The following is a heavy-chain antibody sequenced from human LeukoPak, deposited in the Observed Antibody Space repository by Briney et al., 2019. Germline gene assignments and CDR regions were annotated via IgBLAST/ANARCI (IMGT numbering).Heavy chain of an antibody. CDR2: ISGGST. V-gene: IGHV3-38-3*01. D-gene: IGHD3-16*01. J-gene: IGHJ4*02. CDR3: AGEGYLGY. Sequence: GGSLRLSCAASGFTVSSNEMSWVRQAPGKGLEWVSSISGGSTYYADSRKGRFTISRDNAKNSLYLQMNSLRAEDTAVYYCAGEGYLGYWGQGTLVTVSS. CDR1: GFTVSSNE.